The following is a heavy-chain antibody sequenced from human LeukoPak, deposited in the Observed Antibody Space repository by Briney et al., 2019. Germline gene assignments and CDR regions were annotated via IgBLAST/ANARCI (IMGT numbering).Heavy chain of an antibody. V-gene: IGHV3-48*02. CDR1: GFTFSDYN. CDR2: IGGRTSTT. Sequence: GGSLRLSCAASGFTFSDYNMNWVRQAPGQGLEWLSHIGGRTSTTYYADSVKDRFTISRDNAKNSLYLQMNGLSDEDTAVYYCARDRVYYMDVWGKGTTVTVSS. J-gene: IGHJ6*03. CDR3: ARDRVYYMDV.